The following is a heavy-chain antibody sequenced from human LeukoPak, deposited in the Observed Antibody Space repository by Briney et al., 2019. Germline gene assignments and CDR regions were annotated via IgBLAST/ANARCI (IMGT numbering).Heavy chain of an antibody. CDR1: GASFSGYS. CDR3: ARERVVSDYNWFDP. Sequence: SETLSLTCAVHGASFSGYSWSWIRQSPGKGLEWIGEVNRVGYTIYNPSLKSRVSISIDTSTTQFSLRLTPVTVADTAVYFCARERVVSDYNWFDPWGQGTLVTVSS. CDR2: VNRVGYT. J-gene: IGHJ5*02. D-gene: IGHD6-25*01. V-gene: IGHV4-34*01.